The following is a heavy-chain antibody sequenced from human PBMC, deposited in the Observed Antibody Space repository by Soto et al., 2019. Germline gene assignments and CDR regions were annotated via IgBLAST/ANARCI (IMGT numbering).Heavy chain of an antibody. CDR2: IRGSGDRT. CDR3: VKDDGGYPSTAPH. Sequence: EVQLLESGGGLVQPGGSRSLSCAASGITISNYPMSWVRQAPGRGRDWVSGIRGSGDRTYYADSAKGRFTISKDISRNSLSLQLDSLGVEDTAVYFCVKDDGGYPSTAPHWGQGTLVTVSS. J-gene: IGHJ4*02. V-gene: IGHV3-23*01. D-gene: IGHD3-22*01. CDR1: GITISNYP.